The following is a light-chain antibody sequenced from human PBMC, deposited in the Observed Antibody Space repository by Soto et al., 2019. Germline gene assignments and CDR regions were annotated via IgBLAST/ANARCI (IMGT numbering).Light chain of an antibody. J-gene: IGLJ3*02. Sequence: NFMLTQPHSVSESPGKTVTISCTRSSGSIASNYVQWYQQRPGSSPTTVIYEDNQRPSGVPDRFSGSIDSSSNSASLTISGLXXXXXXDYYCQSYDSSNQGVFGGGTKLTV. CDR3: QSYDSSNQGV. V-gene: IGLV6-57*01. CDR1: SGSIASNY. CDR2: EDN.